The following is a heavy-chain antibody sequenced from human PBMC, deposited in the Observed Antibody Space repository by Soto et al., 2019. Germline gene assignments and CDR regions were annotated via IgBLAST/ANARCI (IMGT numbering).Heavy chain of an antibody. V-gene: IGHV1-8*01. CDR1: GYTFTSYD. J-gene: IGHJ6*02. CDR2: MNASSGNT. D-gene: IGHD2-21*01. CDR3: ARGGLALMDV. Sequence: GASVKVSCKASGYTFTSYDINWVRQATGQGLEWMGWMNASSGNTDYAQKFQGRVTITRNTSVSTAYMELSSLRSEDTVVYYCARGGLALMDVWGQGTTVTVSS.